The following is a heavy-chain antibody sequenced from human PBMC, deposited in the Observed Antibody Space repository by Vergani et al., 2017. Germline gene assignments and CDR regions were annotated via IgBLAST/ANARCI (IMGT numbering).Heavy chain of an antibody. J-gene: IGHJ6*02. D-gene: IGHD3-10*01. Sequence: VQLVESGGALVEPGGSLRLSCAASGFTFSDYYMSWIRQAPGKGLVWVSYISSSGSTIYYADSVKGRFTISRDNAKNSLYLQMNSLRAEDTAVYYCARDVGDYLGVRYYYYGMDVWGQGTTVTVSS. V-gene: IGHV3-11*04. CDR3: ARDVGDYLGVRYYYYGMDV. CDR2: ISSSGSTI. CDR1: GFTFSDYY.